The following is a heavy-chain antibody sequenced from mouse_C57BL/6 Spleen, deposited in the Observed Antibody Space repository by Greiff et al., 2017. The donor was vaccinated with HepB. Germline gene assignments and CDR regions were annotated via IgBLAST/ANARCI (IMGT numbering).Heavy chain of an antibody. Sequence: GGGLVQPKGSLKLSCAASGFSFNTYAMHWVRQAPGKGLEWVARIRSKSNNYATYYADSVKDRFTISRDDSESMLYLQMNNLKTEDTAMYYCVRLGALYSNYVGYFDVWGTGTTVTVSS. V-gene: IGHV10-1*01. CDR2: IRSKSNNYAT. D-gene: IGHD2-5*01. CDR1: GFSFNTYA. CDR3: VRLGALYSNYVGYFDV. J-gene: IGHJ1*03.